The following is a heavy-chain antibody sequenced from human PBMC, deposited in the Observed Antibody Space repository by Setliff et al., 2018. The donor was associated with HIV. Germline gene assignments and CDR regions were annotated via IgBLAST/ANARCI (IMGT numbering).Heavy chain of an antibody. CDR1: GFTVSSYE. CDR3: AREQNHYNFWSGHNYDAFDI. J-gene: IGHJ3*02. Sequence: PGGSLRLSCAASGFTVSSYEMNWVRQAPGKGLEWVSYISSSGSTIYYADSVKGRFTISRDNTKNSLYLQMNSLRAEDTALYYCAREQNHYNFWSGHNYDAFDIWGQGTMVTVS. D-gene: IGHD3-3*01. CDR2: ISSSGSTI. V-gene: IGHV3-48*03.